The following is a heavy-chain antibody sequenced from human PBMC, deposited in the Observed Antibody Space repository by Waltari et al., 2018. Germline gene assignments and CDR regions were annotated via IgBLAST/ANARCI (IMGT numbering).Heavy chain of an antibody. CDR1: GGSISSYY. Sequence: QVQLQESGPGLVKPSETLSLTCTVSGGSISSYYWSWIRQPPGKGLEWIGYIYYSGSTNYNPSLKSRVTISVDTSKNQFSLKLSSVTAADTAVYYCARAPHDDFWSGYYYYYMDVWGKGTTVTISS. CDR3: ARAPHDDFWSGYYYYYMDV. J-gene: IGHJ6*03. V-gene: IGHV4-59*01. D-gene: IGHD3-3*01. CDR2: IYYSGST.